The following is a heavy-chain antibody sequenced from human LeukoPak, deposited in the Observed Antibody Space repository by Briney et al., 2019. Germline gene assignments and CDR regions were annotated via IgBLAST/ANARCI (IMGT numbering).Heavy chain of an antibody. V-gene: IGHV3-23*01. CDR1: GFTFSSYA. CDR2: ISGSGGST. CDR3: AKSVRQLVTALNWFDP. Sequence: GGSLRLSCAASGFTFSSYAMSWVRQAPGKGLEWVSAISGSGGSTYYADSVKGRFTISRDNSKNTLYLQMNSLRAEDTAVYYCAKSVRQLVTALNWFDPWGQGTLITVSS. D-gene: IGHD6-13*01. J-gene: IGHJ5*02.